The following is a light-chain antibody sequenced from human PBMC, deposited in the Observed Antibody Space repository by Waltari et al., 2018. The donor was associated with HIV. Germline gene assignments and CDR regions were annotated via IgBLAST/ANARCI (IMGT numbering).Light chain of an antibody. J-gene: IGLJ1*01. CDR2: KNF. Sequence: QSFLPQPPSAPGPTGQTVTISCSGSSYNIENDNVYWYQPPPGMTPKLLIYKNFRRPSGVPDRFAASKAGTSASLTISVLRSADEADYYCVGWDSSLSAYVFGAGTKVAVL. CDR1: SYNIENDN. V-gene: IGLV1-47*01. CDR3: VGWDSSLSAYV.